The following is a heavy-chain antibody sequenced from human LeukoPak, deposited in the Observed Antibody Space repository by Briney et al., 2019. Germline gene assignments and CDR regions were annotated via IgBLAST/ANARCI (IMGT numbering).Heavy chain of an antibody. CDR2: INPNSGGT. CDR1: GYTFTGYY. J-gene: IGHJ4*02. CDR3: ARGFVWGSYRVDY. V-gene: IGHV1-2*06. D-gene: IGHD3-16*02. Sequence: ASVKVSCKASGYTFTGYYMHWVRQAPGQGLEWMGRINPNSGGTNYAQKFQGRVTVTRDTSISTAYMELSRLRSDDTAVYYCARGFVWGSYRVDYWGQGTLVTVSS.